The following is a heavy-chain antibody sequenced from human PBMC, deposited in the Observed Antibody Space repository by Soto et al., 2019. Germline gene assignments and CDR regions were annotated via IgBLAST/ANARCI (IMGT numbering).Heavy chain of an antibody. J-gene: IGHJ6*02. Sequence: AGGSLRLSCAASGFTFSSYGMHWVRQAPGKGLEWVAVISYDGSNKYYADSVKGRFTISRDNSKNTLYLQMNSLRAEDTAVYYCAKVGLLWFGELSFYYYYGMDVWGQGTTVTVSS. CDR3: AKVGLLWFGELSFYYYYGMDV. V-gene: IGHV3-30*18. CDR2: ISYDGSNK. D-gene: IGHD3-10*01. CDR1: GFTFSSYG.